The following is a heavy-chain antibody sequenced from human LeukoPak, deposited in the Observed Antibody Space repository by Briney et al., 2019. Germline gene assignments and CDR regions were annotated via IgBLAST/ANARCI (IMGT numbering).Heavy chain of an antibody. CDR3: AKLLGEDISESYYFDF. CDR1: GFTFSNYW. Sequence: PGGSLRLSCAASGFTFSNYWMSWVRQAPGKGLEWMAAIRYDGSNKYYADSVKGRFTISRDNSKNTLYLQMNSLRGEDTAVYYCAKLLGEDISESYYFDFWGQGTLVIVSS. CDR2: IRYDGSNK. V-gene: IGHV3-30*02. J-gene: IGHJ4*02. D-gene: IGHD3-16*01.